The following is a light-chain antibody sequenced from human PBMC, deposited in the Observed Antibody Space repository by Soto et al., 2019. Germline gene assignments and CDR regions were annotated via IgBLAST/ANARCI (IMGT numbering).Light chain of an antibody. CDR3: QQYDQLVS. CDR2: DTS. V-gene: IGKV1-33*01. J-gene: IGKJ2*01. CDR1: QDIDKY. Sequence: DLQMTQSPASLSASVGDRVTITCQASQDIDKYLNWYQQKAGKAPKLLIYDTSELHTGVPSRFSGSGSGTHFTFTITSLEPEDGATYYCQQYDQLVSFGQGTKLEIK.